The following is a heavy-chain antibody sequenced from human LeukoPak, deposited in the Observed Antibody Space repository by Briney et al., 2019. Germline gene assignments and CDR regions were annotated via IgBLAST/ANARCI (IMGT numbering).Heavy chain of an antibody. CDR3: ARSLAAAGLYFDY. V-gene: IGHV3-53*01. CDR1: GFTFSSNY. Sequence: GGSLRLSCAASGFTFSSNYMTWVRQAPGKGLEWVSVVYTGGSTYSADSVKGRFTISRGNSKNTLYLQMNSLRAEDTAVYYCARSLAAAGLYFDYWGQGTLVTVSS. CDR2: VYTGGST. J-gene: IGHJ4*02. D-gene: IGHD6-13*01.